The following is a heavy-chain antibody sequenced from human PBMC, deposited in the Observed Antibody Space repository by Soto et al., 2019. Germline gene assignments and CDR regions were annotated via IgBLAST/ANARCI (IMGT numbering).Heavy chain of an antibody. CDR3: ARGRFRRTWFDP. Sequence: QVQLVQSGAEVKKPGDSVKVSCKASGYTFSDYDINWVRQAAGQGLEWMGWMNPYSGNTGYAQKFQGRVTMNTDTSITTAYLELSSLIFEDTAIYYCARGRFRRTWFDPWGQGTLVTVSS. V-gene: IGHV1-8*01. J-gene: IGHJ5*02. D-gene: IGHD3-16*01. CDR2: MNPYSGNT. CDR1: GYTFSDYD.